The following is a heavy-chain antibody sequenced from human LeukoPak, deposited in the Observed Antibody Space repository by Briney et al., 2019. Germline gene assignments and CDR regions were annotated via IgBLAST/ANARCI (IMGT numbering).Heavy chain of an antibody. CDR1: GFTFSSYS. D-gene: IGHD2-2*01. CDR3: ARDSWVDIVVVPAAMPDY. V-gene: IGHV3-21*01. CDR2: ISSSSSYI. J-gene: IGHJ4*02. Sequence: GGSLRLSCAASGFTFSSYSMNCVRQAPGKGLEWVSSISSSSSYIYYADSVKGRFTISRDNAKNSLYLQMNSLRAEDTAVYYCARDSWVDIVVVPAAMPDYWGQGTLVTVSS.